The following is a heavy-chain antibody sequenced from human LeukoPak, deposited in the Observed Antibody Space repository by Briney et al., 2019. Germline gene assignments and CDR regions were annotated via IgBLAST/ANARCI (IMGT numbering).Heavy chain of an antibody. CDR3: AKMGVVAARPGTFDY. CDR2: IPVSGDST. CDR1: GFTFSNYA. J-gene: IGHJ4*02. D-gene: IGHD6-6*01. V-gene: IGHV3-23*01. Sequence: GGSLRLSCAGSGFTFSNYAMSWVRQAPGKGLEWVSAIPVSGDSTYYADSVRGRFTISRDNSKNTLYLQMNSLRAEDTAIYYCAKMGVVAARPGTFDYWGQGTLVTVSS.